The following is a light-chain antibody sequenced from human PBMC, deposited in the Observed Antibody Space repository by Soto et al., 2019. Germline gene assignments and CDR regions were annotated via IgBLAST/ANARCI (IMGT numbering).Light chain of an antibody. CDR1: TGAVTSGYY. CDR2: SIS. Sequence: QAVVTQEPSLTVFPGETVTLTCASSTGAVTSGYYPNWFQQKPGQAPRPLIYSISNKHSWTPARFSGSLRGDKAAMTLSGVQPEDEAEYYCLLYYGGAQVFGGGTKLTVL. J-gene: IGLJ3*02. CDR3: LLYYGGAQV. V-gene: IGLV7-43*01.